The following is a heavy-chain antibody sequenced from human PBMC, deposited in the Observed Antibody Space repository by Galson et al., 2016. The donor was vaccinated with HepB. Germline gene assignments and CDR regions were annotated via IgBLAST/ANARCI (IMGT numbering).Heavy chain of an antibody. CDR2: TYYRSAWLD. J-gene: IGHJ4*02. V-gene: IGHV6-1*01. D-gene: IGHD2-15*01. CDR1: GDSVSSNSAT. CDR3: ARERRYCTDGSCYSFDY. Sequence: CAISGDSVSSNSATWNWIRQSPSRGLEWLGRTYYRSAWLDDYAISVKRRISINPDTSKNRFSLHLNSVTPEDTAVYYCARERRYCTDGSCYSFDYWGLGTLVTVSS.